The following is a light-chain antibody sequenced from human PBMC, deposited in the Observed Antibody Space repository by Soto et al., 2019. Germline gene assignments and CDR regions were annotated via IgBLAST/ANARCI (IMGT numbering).Light chain of an antibody. CDR3: QQRSNWLFT. CDR1: QSVSSY. Sequence: EIVLTQSPATLSLSPGEIATLSCRASQSVSSYLAWYQQKPGQAPRLLIYDASNSATGIPARFSGSGSGTAFTHTISSLETEDFAVYYCQQRSNWLFTFGPGTKVDIK. CDR2: DAS. J-gene: IGKJ3*01. V-gene: IGKV3-11*01.